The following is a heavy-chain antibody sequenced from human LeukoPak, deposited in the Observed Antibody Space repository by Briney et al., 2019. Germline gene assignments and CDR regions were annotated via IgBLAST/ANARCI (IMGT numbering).Heavy chain of an antibody. Sequence: GGSLRLSCAASAFTFSSYAMRWVPHAPGKGRKWVSTISGGGGSTYYADSVKVRITISRDNSKNTLYLQMNSLRAEDTAVYYCAKGAKQLVLAHWGQGTLVTVS. CDR1: AFTFSSYA. CDR3: AKGAKQLVLAH. CDR2: ISGGGGST. J-gene: IGHJ4*02. D-gene: IGHD6-6*01. V-gene: IGHV3-23*01.